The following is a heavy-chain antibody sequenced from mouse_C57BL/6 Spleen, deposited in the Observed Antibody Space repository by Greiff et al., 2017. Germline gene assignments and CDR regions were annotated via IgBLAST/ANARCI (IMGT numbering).Heavy chain of an antibody. J-gene: IGHJ4*01. V-gene: IGHV1-18*01. CDR1: GYTFTDYN. CDR3: ARRIYAMDY. Sequence: VQLQQSGPELVKPGASVTIPCKASGYTFTDYNMDWVKQSHGESLEWIGDINPNNGGTIYNQKFKGKATLTVDKSSSTAYMELRSLPSEDTAVYYCARRIYAMDYRDQGTSVSVSS. CDR2: INPNNGGT.